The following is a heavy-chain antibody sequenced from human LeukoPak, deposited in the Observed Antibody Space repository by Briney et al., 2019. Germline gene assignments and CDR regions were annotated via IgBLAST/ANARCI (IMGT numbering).Heavy chain of an antibody. Sequence: GGSLRLSCAASGFTFSSYAMSWVRQAPGKGLEWVSAISGSGGSTYYADSVKGRFTISRGNSKNTLYLQMNSLRAEDTAVYYCAKAEYSGYDYFDYWGQGTLVTVSS. CDR3: AKAEYSGYDYFDY. J-gene: IGHJ4*02. D-gene: IGHD5-12*01. CDR2: ISGSGGST. V-gene: IGHV3-23*01. CDR1: GFTFSSYA.